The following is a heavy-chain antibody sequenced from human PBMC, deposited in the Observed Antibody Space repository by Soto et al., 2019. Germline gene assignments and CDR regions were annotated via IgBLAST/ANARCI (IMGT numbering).Heavy chain of an antibody. Sequence: QVQLVQSGAEVKKPGSSVKVSCTASGGTFSSYAVSWVRQAPGQGLEWMGGIIPIFGTANYEKTVQGRVRITADESTNTAYMELCILRFADTAVYSCAFLRDSQASDTVGFEYWGQGTLVTVSS. CDR3: AFLRDSQASDTVGFEY. D-gene: IGHD3-22*01. CDR1: GGTFSSYA. J-gene: IGHJ4*02. V-gene: IGHV1-69*01. CDR2: IIPIFGTA.